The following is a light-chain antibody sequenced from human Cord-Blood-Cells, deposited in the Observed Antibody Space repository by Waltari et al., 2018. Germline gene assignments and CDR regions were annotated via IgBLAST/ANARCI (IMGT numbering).Light chain of an antibody. CDR2: DAS. Sequence: ELVLTQSPATLSLSPRDRATLSCRASQSVSSYLAWYQQKPGQAPRLLIYDASNRATGIPARFSGSGSGTDFTLTISSLEPEDFAVYYCQQRSNWPPATFGPGTKVDIK. CDR1: QSVSSY. CDR3: QQRSNWPPAT. V-gene: IGKV3-11*01. J-gene: IGKJ3*01.